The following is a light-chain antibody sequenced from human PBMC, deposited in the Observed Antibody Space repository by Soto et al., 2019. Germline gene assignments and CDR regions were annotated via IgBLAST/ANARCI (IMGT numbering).Light chain of an antibody. J-gene: IGLJ1*01. CDR3: SSYTTSNTRQIV. CDR2: DVT. Sequence: QSVLTQPASVSGSPGQSITISRTGTSSDVGGYNYVSWYQHHPGKAPKLIIYDVTNRPSGVSNPFSGSKSGNTASLTISGLQPEDEADYYCSSYTTSNTRQIVFGTGTKVTVL. CDR1: SSDVGGYNY. V-gene: IGLV2-14*03.